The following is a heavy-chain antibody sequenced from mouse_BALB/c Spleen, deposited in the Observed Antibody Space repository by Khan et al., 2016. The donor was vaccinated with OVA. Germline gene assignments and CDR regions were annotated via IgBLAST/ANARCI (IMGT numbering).Heavy chain of an antibody. CDR2: MNTYTLHP. Sequence: PLYTFNISFPSSFSPFQDYSLHFFNPSPLYYLNCMGWMNTYTLHPTYADDFKGRFAFSLETSASTAYLQISSLKNEDTATYFCVRFHGGYWGQGTTLTVSS. J-gene: IGHJ2*01. V-gene: IGHV9-3-1*01. CDR1: FSPFQDYS. CDR3: VRFHGGY.